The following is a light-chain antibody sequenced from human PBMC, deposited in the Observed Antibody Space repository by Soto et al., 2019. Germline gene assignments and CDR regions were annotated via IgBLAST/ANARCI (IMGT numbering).Light chain of an antibody. Sequence: AIQMTQSPSSLSASVGDRITITCRASQGIRSDVGWYKQKPVIAPKLLIYGASTFQSGVPSRFSGSGSGTDFSLTLSSLQPEDFATYYCLQDYNYPHTFGQGTKLEIK. CDR1: QGIRSD. CDR2: GAS. CDR3: LQDYNYPHT. V-gene: IGKV1-6*01. J-gene: IGKJ2*01.